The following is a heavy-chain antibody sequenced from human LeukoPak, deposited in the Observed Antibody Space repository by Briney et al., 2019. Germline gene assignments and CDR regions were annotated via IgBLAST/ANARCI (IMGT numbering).Heavy chain of an antibody. Sequence: GGSLRLSCAVSGFTFSDYYMSWVRQAPGKGLEWVSYISSSGSMLHYADSVEGRFTISRDNAKNSLYLQMSSLRVEDTAVYHCTRRPYSSSWYYFDYWGQGTLVTVSS. V-gene: IGHV3-11*04. CDR3: TRRPYSSSWYYFDY. J-gene: IGHJ4*02. CDR1: GFTFSDYY. CDR2: ISSSGSML. D-gene: IGHD6-13*01.